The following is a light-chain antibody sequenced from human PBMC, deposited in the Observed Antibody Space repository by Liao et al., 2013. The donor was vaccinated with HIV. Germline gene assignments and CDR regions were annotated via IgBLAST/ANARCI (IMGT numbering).Light chain of an antibody. Sequence: SYEWTQPPSVSVSPGQTASITCSGDKLGDKYACWYQQKPGQSPVLVIYQDRKRPSGIPERFSGSNSGNTATLTISGTQAMDEADYYCQAWDSSTDAVFGGGTKLTVL. CDR3: QAWDSSTDAV. V-gene: IGLV3-1*01. CDR2: QDR. J-gene: IGLJ2*01. CDR1: KLGDKY.